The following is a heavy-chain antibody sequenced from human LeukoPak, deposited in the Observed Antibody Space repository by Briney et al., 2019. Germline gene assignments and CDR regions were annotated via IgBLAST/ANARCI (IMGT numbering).Heavy chain of an antibody. CDR2: IGADGRST. J-gene: IGHJ4*02. CDR1: GFTFSTYV. CDR3: TRRVRGTPHQ. D-gene: IGHD1-1*01. V-gene: IGHV3-23*01. Sequence: PGGSLTLSCAASGFTFSTYVMTWVRQAPGKGLEWVSAIGADGRSTDYADSVKGRFTISGDISKNRRYLQMNSLRAEDTSLYYCTRRVRGTPHQWGMGTLVTVSS.